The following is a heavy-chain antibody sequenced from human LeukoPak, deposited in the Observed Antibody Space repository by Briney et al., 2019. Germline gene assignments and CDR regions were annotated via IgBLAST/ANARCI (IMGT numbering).Heavy chain of an antibody. Sequence: GGSLRLSCAASGFTFSIYGMHWVRQAPGKGLEWVSVIYSGGSTYYADSVKGRFTISRDNSKNTLYLQMNSLRAEDTAVYYCARNAYAFDIWGQGTMVTVSS. CDR3: ARNAYAFDI. CDR2: IYSGGST. J-gene: IGHJ3*02. CDR1: GFTFSIYG. V-gene: IGHV3-NL1*01.